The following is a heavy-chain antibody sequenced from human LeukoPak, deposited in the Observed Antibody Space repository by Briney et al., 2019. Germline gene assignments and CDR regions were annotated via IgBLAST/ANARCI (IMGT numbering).Heavy chain of an antibody. Sequence: GGSLRHSCAASGFTLVDYAMHGVRPAPGRGLEGVSVISGDGGSTYYADSLKGPFTISRDNSKNSLYLQMNSLRAEGTALYYWARSGFTDNWGQGTLVTVSS. J-gene: IGHJ4*02. CDR1: GFTLVDYA. V-gene: IGHV3-43*02. CDR3: ARSGFTDN. CDR2: ISGDGGST. D-gene: IGHD3-3*01.